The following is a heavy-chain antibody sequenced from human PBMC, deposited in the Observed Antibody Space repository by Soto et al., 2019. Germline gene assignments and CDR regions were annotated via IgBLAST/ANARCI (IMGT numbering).Heavy chain of an antibody. CDR3: ARGSDTSVYRFFDY. CDR2: LKQDGSEK. D-gene: IGHD3-22*01. V-gene: IGHV3-7*05. Sequence: PGGSLRLSCAASGFTFSSYWMSWVRQAPGKGLEWVANLKQDGSEKYYVGSVKGRFTISRDNAKNSLYLQINSLRAEDTAIYYCARGSDTSVYRFFDYWGQGTLVTVSS. J-gene: IGHJ4*02. CDR1: GFTFSSYW.